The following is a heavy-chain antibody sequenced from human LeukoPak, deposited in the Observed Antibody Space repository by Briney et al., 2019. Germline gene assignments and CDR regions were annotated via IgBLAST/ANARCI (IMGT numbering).Heavy chain of an antibody. V-gene: IGHV3-7*01. J-gene: IGHJ3*02. CDR3: ARDGIEGGATVAFDI. D-gene: IGHD1-26*01. Sequence: GGSLRLSCAASGFTFSSYWMSWVRQAPGKGLEWVANIKQDGSEKYYVDSVKGRFTISRDNAKNSLYLQMNSLRAGDTAVYYCARDGIEGGATVAFDIWGQGTMVTVSS. CDR2: IKQDGSEK. CDR1: GFTFSSYW.